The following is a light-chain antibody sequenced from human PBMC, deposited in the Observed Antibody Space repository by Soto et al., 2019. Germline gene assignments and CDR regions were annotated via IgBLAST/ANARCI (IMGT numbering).Light chain of an antibody. V-gene: IGKV1-39*01. CDR3: QQTYSTPLT. CDR2: VVS. CDR1: QSISSY. J-gene: IGKJ4*01. Sequence: IHMTLSPSSLSASVGARVTLTCRASQSISSYLNWYQQKKGKAPKLLIYVVSSLQSGVPSRFSGSGSGTDFNLTISSLQPEDFATYYCQQTYSTPLTFGGGTKVDIK.